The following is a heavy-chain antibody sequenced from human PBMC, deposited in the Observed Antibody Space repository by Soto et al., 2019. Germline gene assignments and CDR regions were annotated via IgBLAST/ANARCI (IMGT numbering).Heavy chain of an antibody. CDR2: INAGNGNT. CDR3: ARADKSGYDPHFDY. J-gene: IGHJ4*02. CDR1: GYTFTSYA. D-gene: IGHD5-12*01. Sequence: QVQLVHSGAEVKKPGASVKVSCKASGYTFTSYAMHWVRQAPGQRLEWMGWINAGNGNTKYSQKFQGRVTITRDTSASTAYMELSSLRSEDTAVYYCARADKSGYDPHFDYWGQGTLVTVSS. V-gene: IGHV1-3*01.